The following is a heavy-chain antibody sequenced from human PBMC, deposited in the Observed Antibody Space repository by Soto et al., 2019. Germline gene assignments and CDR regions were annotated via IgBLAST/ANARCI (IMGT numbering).Heavy chain of an antibody. V-gene: IGHV1-2*02. CDR3: ASAAVTSTAGPDF. CDR2: INPNSGGT. D-gene: IGHD6-19*01. J-gene: IGHJ4*02. Sequence: ASVKVSCKASGYTFSGFYMHWVRQAPGQGLEWMGWINPNSGGTKSAEKFQGRVTMTRDTSISTAYMELSRLTSDDTAVYYCASAAVTSTAGPDFWGQGTQVTVSS. CDR1: GYTFSGFY.